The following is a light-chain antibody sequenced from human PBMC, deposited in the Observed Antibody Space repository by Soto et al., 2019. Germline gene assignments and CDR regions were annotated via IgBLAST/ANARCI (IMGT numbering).Light chain of an antibody. V-gene: IGKV3-11*01. J-gene: IGKJ5*01. CDR1: QSVSSY. Sequence: EIVLTQSPATLSLSPGERATLSCRASQSVSSYLAWYQQKPGQAPRLLIYDASNRATGIPARFSGSGSGTDFTLTISGLESEDFAVYYCQQRSNFITFGQGTRLEIK. CDR2: DAS. CDR3: QQRSNFIT.